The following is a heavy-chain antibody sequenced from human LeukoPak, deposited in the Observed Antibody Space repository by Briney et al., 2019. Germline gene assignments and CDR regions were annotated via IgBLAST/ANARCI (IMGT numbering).Heavy chain of an antibody. D-gene: IGHD4-17*01. Sequence: QPGGSLRLSCAASGFTFSSYGVHWVRQAPGKGLEWVTFISYDGSNKYYADSVKGRFTISRDNSKNTLYLQMNSLRAEDTAVYYCAKDYDYGDYAADYWGLGTLDTVSS. CDR3: AKDYDYGDYAADY. J-gene: IGHJ4*02. CDR1: GFTFSSYG. CDR2: ISYDGSNK. V-gene: IGHV3-30*18.